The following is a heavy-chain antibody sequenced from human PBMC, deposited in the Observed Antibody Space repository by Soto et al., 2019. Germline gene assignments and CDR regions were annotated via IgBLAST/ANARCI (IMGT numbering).Heavy chain of an antibody. D-gene: IGHD4-4*01. CDR3: ARNLNDYNLRNSFDP. CDR2: VYYSGST. V-gene: IGHV4-59*01. CDR1: GGSIANYY. J-gene: IGHJ5*02. Sequence: SETLSLTCSVSGGSIANYYWSWIRQPPGKGLEWIGYVYYSGSTNYNPSLKSRVTMSVDTSRNLFSLKLTSVTAADTAMYYCARNLNDYNLRNSFDPWGQGTLVTVS.